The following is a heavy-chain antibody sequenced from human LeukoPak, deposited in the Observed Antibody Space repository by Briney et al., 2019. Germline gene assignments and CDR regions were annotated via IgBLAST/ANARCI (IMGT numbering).Heavy chain of an antibody. CDR2: ISGGGGTT. J-gene: IGHJ4*02. CDR3: AGDISWYFDY. V-gene: IGHV3-23*01. Sequence: GGSLRLSCAASGFTFSSYAMSWVRQAPGKGLEWVSAISGGGGTTYYADSVKGRFTISRDNSKNTLFLQMSSLRAEDTAVYYCAGDISWYFDYWGQGMLVTVSS. D-gene: IGHD6-13*01. CDR1: GFTFSSYA.